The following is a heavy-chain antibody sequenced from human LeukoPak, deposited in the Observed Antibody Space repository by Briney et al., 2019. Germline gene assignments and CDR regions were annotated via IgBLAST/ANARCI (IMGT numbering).Heavy chain of an antibody. J-gene: IGHJ4*02. D-gene: IGHD5-18*01. CDR1: GGSISSYY. CDR2: IYYSGST. Sequence: SETLSLTCTVSGGSISSYYWSWIRQPPGKGLEWIGYIYYSGSTNYNPSLKSRVTISVDTSKNQFSLKLSSVTAADTAVYYCARLGYSYDHSFDYWGQGTLVTVSS. CDR3: ARLGYSYDHSFDY. V-gene: IGHV4-59*12.